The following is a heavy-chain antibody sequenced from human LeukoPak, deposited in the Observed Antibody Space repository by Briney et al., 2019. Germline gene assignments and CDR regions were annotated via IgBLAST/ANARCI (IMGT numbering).Heavy chain of an antibody. D-gene: IGHD6-13*01. V-gene: IGHV6-1*01. J-gene: IGHJ5*02. CDR3: ARGRDTGYSSSWYVWFDP. CDR2: TYYRSKWYN. CDR1: GDSVSSNSAA. Sequence: SQTLSLTCAISGDSVSSNSAAWDWVRQSPSRGLEWLGRTYYRSKWYNDYAVSVKSLITINPDTSKNQFSLQLNSVTPEDTAVYYCARGRDTGYSSSWYVWFDPWGQGTLVTVSS.